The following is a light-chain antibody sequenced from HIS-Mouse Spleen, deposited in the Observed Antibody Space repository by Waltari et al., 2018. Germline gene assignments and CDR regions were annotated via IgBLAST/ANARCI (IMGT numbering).Light chain of an antibody. V-gene: IGLV2-23*01. CDR3: CSYAVSSTWV. Sequence: QSALTQPASVSGSPGQSITISCTGTSSDVGSYNLVSWYQQHPGKAPKRMIYEGSKRPSGVSNRLSGSKSGNTASLTISGLQAEDEADYYCCSYAVSSTWVFGGGTKLTVL. CDR1: SSDVGSYNL. CDR2: EGS. J-gene: IGLJ3*02.